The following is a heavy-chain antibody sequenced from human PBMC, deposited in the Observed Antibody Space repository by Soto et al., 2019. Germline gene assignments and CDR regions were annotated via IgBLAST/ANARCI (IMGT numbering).Heavy chain of an antibody. Sequence: SLNISCQGSLYTFGNTFISFVRPFPCKGLEFIWVIYPGDSPYAFYLPSFHGQVTMSADKDINAAYLEGASLRAADSAMYYCATYAMRGTGVFDFWGHGTLVTVSS. CDR2: IYPGDSPYA. V-gene: IGHV5-51*01. CDR1: LYTFGNTF. CDR3: ATYAMRGTGVFDF. J-gene: IGHJ4*01. D-gene: IGHD2-8*02.